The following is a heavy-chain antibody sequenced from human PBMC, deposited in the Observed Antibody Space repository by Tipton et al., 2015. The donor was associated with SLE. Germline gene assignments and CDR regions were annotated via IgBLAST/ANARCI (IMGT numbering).Heavy chain of an antibody. CDR3: ATIDPDVDSGVRPGDY. J-gene: IGHJ4*02. CDR2: ISYSGST. V-gene: IGHV4-59*11. D-gene: IGHD2-15*01. CDR1: GGSIRGRD. Sequence: TLSLTCTVSGGSIRGRDWSWIRQAPGMGLEWIGYISYSGSTKYNPSLKNQVTISVDTSNNQFSLKLSSMTAADTAVYYCATIDPDVDSGVRPGDYWGQGTLVCVSS.